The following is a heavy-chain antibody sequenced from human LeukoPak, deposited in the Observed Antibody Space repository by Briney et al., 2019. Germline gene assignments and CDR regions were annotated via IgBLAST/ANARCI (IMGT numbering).Heavy chain of an antibody. V-gene: IGHV3-30*02. Sequence: GGSLRLSCAASGFTFSSYGMHWVRQAPGKGLEWVAFIRYDGSNKYYADSVKGRFTISRDNSKNTLYLQMNSLRAEDTAVYYCAKRKGTFGELWVVSFDYWGQGTLVTVSS. CDR2: IRYDGSNK. CDR1: GFTFSSYG. CDR3: AKRKGTFGELWVVSFDY. J-gene: IGHJ4*02. D-gene: IGHD3-10*01.